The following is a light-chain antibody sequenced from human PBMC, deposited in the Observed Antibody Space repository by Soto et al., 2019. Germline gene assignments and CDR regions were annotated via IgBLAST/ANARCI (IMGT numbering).Light chain of an antibody. J-gene: IGLJ1*01. CDR3: RSFAGNNCSV. CDR2: EVT. CDR1: TIDIGAYNY. Sequence: LTQPPSASGSPGQSVTISFTGTTIDIGAYNYVSWYQQRPGKAPKLIIYEVTRRPSGVPDRIFGSKSYTTASLTVSGLQAEDEADYYWRSFAGNNCSVFAPGPKANV. V-gene: IGLV2-8*01.